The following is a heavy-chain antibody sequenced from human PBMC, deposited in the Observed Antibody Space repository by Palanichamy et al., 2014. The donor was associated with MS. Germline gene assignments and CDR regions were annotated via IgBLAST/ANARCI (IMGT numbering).Heavy chain of an antibody. D-gene: IGHD3-22*01. V-gene: IGHV1-46*01. Sequence: VQLVQSGAEVKKPGASVKVSCKASGYTFTSYYMHWVRQAPGQGLEWMGIINPSGGSTSYAQKFQGRVTMTRDTSTSTVYMELSSLRSEDTAVYYCARDSGKTYYYDSSGYPHFDYWGQGTLVTVSS. CDR3: ARDSGKTYYYDSSGYPHFDY. CDR2: INPSGGST. CDR1: GYTFTSYY. J-gene: IGHJ4*02.